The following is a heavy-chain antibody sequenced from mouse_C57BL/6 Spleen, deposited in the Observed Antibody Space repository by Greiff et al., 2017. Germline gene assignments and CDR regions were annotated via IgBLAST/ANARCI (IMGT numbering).Heavy chain of an antibody. D-gene: IGHD1-1*01. V-gene: IGHV1-54*01. CDR1: GYAFTNYL. Sequence: QVQLQQSGAELVRPGTSVKVSCKASGYAFTNYLIAWVKQRPGQGLEWIGVINPGSGGTNYNEKFKGKATLTADKSSSTAYMQRSRLTAEDSAVYCCARVGITTVVSMDYWGQGTSVTVSS. CDR3: ARVGITTVVSMDY. J-gene: IGHJ4*01. CDR2: INPGSGGT.